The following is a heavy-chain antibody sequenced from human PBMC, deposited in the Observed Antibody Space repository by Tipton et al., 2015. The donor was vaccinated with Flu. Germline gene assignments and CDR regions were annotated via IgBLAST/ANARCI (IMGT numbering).Heavy chain of an antibody. CDR2: IYSGGST. D-gene: IGHD6-6*01. CDR3: ARGGMSSSSFYYYYYYMDV. V-gene: IGHV3-53*01. CDR1: GFTVSSNY. J-gene: IGHJ6*03. Sequence: SLRLSCAASGFTVSSNYMSWVRQAPGKGLEWVSVIYSGGSTYYADPVKGRFTISRDNSKNTLYLQMNSLRAEDTAVYYCARGGMSSSSFYYYYYYMDVWGKGTTVTVSS.